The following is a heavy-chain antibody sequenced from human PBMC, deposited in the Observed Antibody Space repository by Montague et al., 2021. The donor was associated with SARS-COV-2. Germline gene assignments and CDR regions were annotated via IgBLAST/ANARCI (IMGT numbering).Heavy chain of an antibody. J-gene: IGHJ4*02. CDR3: TTGLQYGSVIT. CDR2: INWNSNGI. CDR1: GFTFDDFA. Sequence: SLRLSCSGSGFTFDDFAMHWVRQAPGKGLEWVSGINWNSNGITYADSVRGRFTISRDNAESSLYLQMNSLRADDTALYYCTTGLQYGSVITWSQGTLVTVSS. V-gene: IGHV3-9*01. D-gene: IGHD3-10*01.